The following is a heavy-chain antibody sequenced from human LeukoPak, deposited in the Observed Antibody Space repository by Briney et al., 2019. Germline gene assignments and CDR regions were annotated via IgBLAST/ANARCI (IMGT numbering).Heavy chain of an antibody. CDR3: AGQLTIFKNWFDP. J-gene: IGHJ5*02. D-gene: IGHD3-9*01. CDR2: VYYTGST. CDR1: GGYINGTDYY. Sequence: SETLSLTCTVSGGYINGTDYYWDWIRQPPGKGLEWVATVYYTGSTYYNPSLKSRVTMSVDTSKNQFSLRLNSVTSADTAVYYGAGQLTIFKNWFDPWGQGTLVTVSS. V-gene: IGHV4-39*01.